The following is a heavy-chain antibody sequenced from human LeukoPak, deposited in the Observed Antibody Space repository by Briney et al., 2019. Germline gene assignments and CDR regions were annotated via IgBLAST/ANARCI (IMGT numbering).Heavy chain of an antibody. CDR1: GLTFSNYV. V-gene: IGHV3-23*01. D-gene: IGHD1-26*01. J-gene: IGHJ4*02. CDR3: AKDHTWEPTPYYFGY. Sequence: GGSLRLSCAASGLTFSNYVMSWVRQAPGKGLEWVSAISSGGSTYYADSVKGRFTISRDNSKNTLYLQMNSLRAEDTALYYCAKDHTWEPTPYYFGYWGQGTLVTISS. CDR2: ISSGGST.